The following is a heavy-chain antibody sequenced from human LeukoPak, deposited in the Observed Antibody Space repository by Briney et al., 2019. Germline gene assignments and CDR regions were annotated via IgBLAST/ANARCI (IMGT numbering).Heavy chain of an antibody. Sequence: PGGSLRLSCAASGFTVSSNYMSWVRQAPGKGLEWVSVIYRGGSTYYADSVKGRFTISRDNSKNTLYLQMNSLRVEDTAVYYCARDSIVVVPAAMRVFNYIDVSGKGTTVTVSS. J-gene: IGHJ6*03. CDR2: IYRGGST. CDR3: ARDSIVVVPAAMRVFNYIDV. V-gene: IGHV3-53*01. D-gene: IGHD2-2*01. CDR1: GFTVSSNY.